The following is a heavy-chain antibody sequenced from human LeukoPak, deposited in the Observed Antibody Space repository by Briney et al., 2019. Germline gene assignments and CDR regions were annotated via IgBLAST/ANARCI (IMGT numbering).Heavy chain of an antibody. D-gene: IGHD6-19*01. V-gene: IGHV4-34*01. J-gene: IGHJ4*02. CDR2: INHSGST. Sequence: SETLSLTCAVYGGSFSGYYRSWIRQPPGKGLEWIGEINHSGSTNYNPSLKSRVTISVDTSKNQFSLKLSSVTAADTAVYYCARSISSGWYLVDYWGQGTLVTVSS. CDR3: ARSISSGWYLVDY. CDR1: GGSFSGYY.